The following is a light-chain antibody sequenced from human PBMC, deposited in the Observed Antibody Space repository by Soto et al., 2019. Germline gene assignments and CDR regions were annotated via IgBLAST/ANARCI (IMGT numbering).Light chain of an antibody. Sequence: DIRVTQSPSSLSASVGDRVTITCRASQDISGHLAWYQQKPGKVPKLLIYEASTLPSGVPSRFSASGSGTDFTLTISSLQPEDVATYYCQKYNGTPRTFGQGTKVELK. CDR1: QDISGH. CDR2: EAS. J-gene: IGKJ1*01. V-gene: IGKV1-27*01. CDR3: QKYNGTPRT.